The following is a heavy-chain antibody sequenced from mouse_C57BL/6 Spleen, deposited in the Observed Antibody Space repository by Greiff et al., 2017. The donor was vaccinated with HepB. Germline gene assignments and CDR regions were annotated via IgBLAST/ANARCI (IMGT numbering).Heavy chain of an antibody. CDR1: GYTFTSYW. CDR2: INPSNGGT. Sequence: QVQLQQSGTELVKPGASVKLSCKASGYTFTSYWMHWVKQRPGQGLEWIGNINPSNGGTNYNEKFKSKATLTVDKSSSTAYMQLSSLTSEDAAVYYCAGGGLRGYFDVWGTGTTVTVSS. V-gene: IGHV1-53*01. D-gene: IGHD2-2*01. CDR3: AGGGLRGYFDV. J-gene: IGHJ1*03.